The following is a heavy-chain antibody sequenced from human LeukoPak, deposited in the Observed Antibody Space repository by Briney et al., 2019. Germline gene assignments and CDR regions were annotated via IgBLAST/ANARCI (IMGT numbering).Heavy chain of an antibody. CDR3: ARVFGDTDY. CDR1: GDSINNYY. J-gene: IGHJ4*02. D-gene: IGHD3-3*01. CDR2: VYYSGST. V-gene: IGHV4-59*08. Sequence: PSETLSLTCTVSGDSINNYYWSWIRQPPGKGLQWIGYVYYSGSTYYNPSLKSRVTISVDTSKNQFSLKLSSVTAADTAVYYCARVFGDTDYWGQGTLVTVSS.